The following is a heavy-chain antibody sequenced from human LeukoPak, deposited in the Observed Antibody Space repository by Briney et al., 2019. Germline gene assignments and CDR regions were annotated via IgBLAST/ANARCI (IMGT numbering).Heavy chain of an antibody. Sequence: ASVKVSCKASGYTFTSYAMNWVRQAPGQGLEWMGWINTNTGNPTYAQGFTGRFVFSLDTSVSTAYLQISSLKAEDTAVYYCAREWQQQLVQAPYYYGMDVWGQGTTVTVSS. CDR2: INTNTGNP. V-gene: IGHV7-4-1*02. J-gene: IGHJ6*02. CDR3: AREWQQQLVQAPYYYGMDV. D-gene: IGHD6-13*01. CDR1: GYTFTSYA.